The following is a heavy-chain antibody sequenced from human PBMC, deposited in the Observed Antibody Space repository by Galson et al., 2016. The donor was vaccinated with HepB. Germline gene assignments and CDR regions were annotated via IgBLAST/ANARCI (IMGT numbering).Heavy chain of an antibody. D-gene: IGHD3-22*01. CDR2: ISYDGSNK. V-gene: IGHV3-30-3*01. J-gene: IGHJ4*02. CDR1: GFTFSTYA. Sequence: SLRLSCAASGFTFSTYAMHWVRQAPGKGLEWVAVISYDGSNKYYADSVKGRFTISRDNSKNTLYLQMNSLRAEDTAVYSCARVRVYYDSSGYLNLDYWGQGTLVTVSS. CDR3: ARVRVYYDSSGYLNLDY.